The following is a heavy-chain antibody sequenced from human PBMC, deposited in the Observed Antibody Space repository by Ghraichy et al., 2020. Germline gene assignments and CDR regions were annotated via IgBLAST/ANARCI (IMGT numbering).Heavy chain of an antibody. CDR1: GYTFINND. V-gene: IGHV1-8*03. D-gene: IGHD4-17*01. Sequence: ASVKVSCKASGYTFINNDIIRVRQATGQGLEWMGWMNPNSGNTGYAQKFQGRVTFTRNTSLSTAYMELSSLRSEDTAVYYCARGRRSIVGDYTTYYYYYMDVWGKGTSVTVSS. CDR3: ARGRRSIVGDYTTYYYYYMDV. CDR2: MNPNSGNT. J-gene: IGHJ6*03.